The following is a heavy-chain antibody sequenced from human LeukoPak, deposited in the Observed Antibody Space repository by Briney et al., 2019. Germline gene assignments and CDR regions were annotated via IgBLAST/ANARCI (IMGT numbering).Heavy chain of an antibody. CDR3: ARGPYYYDSFDY. J-gene: IGHJ4*02. CDR2: IYYSGST. V-gene: IGHV4-59*01. Sequence: PSETLSLTCTVSGGSISSYYWSWIRQPPGKGLEWIGYIYYSGSTNYNPSLKSRVTISVDTSKNQFSLKLSSVTAADTAVYYCARGPYYYDSFDYWGQGTLVTVSS. D-gene: IGHD3-22*01. CDR1: GGSISSYY.